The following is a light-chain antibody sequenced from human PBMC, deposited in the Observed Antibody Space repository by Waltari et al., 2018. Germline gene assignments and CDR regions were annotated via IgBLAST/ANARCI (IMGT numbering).Light chain of an antibody. CDR3: QQSYSTPPFT. CDR2: AAS. CDR1: QSISSY. J-gene: IGKJ3*01. V-gene: IGKV1-39*01. Sequence: IQMPQSPSSLSASVGARVTIPCRASQSISSYLNWYQQKPGKAPKLLIYAASSLQSGVPSRFSGSGSGTDFTLTISSLQPEDFATYYCQQSYSTPPFTFGPGTKVDIK.